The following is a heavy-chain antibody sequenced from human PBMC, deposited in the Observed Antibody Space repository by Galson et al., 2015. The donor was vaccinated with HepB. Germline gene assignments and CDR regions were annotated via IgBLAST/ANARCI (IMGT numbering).Heavy chain of an antibody. Sequence: SETLSLTCTVSGGSISSYYWSWIRQPPGKGLEWIGYIYYSGSTNYNPSLKSRVTISVDTSKNQFSLKLSSVTAADTAVYYCARRVPAAIDPDYYYYGMDVWGQGTTVTVSS. J-gene: IGHJ6*02. CDR1: GGSISSYY. V-gene: IGHV4-59*01. CDR3: ARRVPAAIDPDYYYYGMDV. CDR2: IYYSGST. D-gene: IGHD2-2*01.